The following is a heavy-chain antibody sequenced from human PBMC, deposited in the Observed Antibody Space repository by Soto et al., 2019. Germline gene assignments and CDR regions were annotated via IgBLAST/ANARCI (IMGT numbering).Heavy chain of an antibody. D-gene: IGHD1-7*01. V-gene: IGHV1-2*02. Sequence: QVRLVQSGAEVNKPGASVKVTCKPSGYTFTDAYIHWVRQAPGQGLEWLGWINPKNGGTNYAQKFQGRVTMTRDTSSSTAFMELSSLNSNDTAVYYCAREEGTELDFWGQGTLVTVSS. CDR2: INPKNGGT. J-gene: IGHJ4*02. CDR1: GYTFTDAY. CDR3: AREEGTELDF.